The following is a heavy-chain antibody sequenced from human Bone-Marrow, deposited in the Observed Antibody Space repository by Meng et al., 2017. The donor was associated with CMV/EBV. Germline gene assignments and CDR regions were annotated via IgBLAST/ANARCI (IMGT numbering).Heavy chain of an antibody. CDR3: ARSTRLGRLAY. V-gene: IGHV3-21*01. CDR1: GFTFDTYT. J-gene: IGHJ4*02. D-gene: IGHD6-6*01. Sequence: GESLKISCAASGFTFDTYTMNWVRLAPGKGLEWLSSLTGSSSNIYYAESVRGRFTISRDNAKKSLYLQMNSLRAEDTAVYYCARSTRLGRLAYWGQGTQVTVSS. CDR2: LTGSSSNI.